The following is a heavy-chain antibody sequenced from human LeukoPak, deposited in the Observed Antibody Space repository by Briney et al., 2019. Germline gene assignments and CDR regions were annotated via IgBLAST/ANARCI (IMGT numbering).Heavy chain of an antibody. V-gene: IGHV4-34*01. CDR2: INHSGST. CDR3: ARGPKQWLVPYAGDAFDI. D-gene: IGHD6-19*01. J-gene: IGHJ3*02. Sequence: SETLSLTCAVHGGSFSGYYWSWIRQPPGKGLEWIGEINHSGSTNYNPSLKSRVTISVDTSKNQFSLKLSSVTAADTAVYYCARGPKQWLVPYAGDAFDIWGQGTMVTVSS. CDR1: GGSFSGYY.